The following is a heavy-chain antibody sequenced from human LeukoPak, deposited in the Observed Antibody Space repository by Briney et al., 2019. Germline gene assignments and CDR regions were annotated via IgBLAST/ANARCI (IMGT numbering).Heavy chain of an antibody. J-gene: IGHJ4*02. V-gene: IGHV4-59*08. CDR1: GGSISSYY. CDR3: ARADYYDSSGVADY. Sequence: SETLSLTCTVSGGSISSYYWSWIRQPPGKGLEWIGYIYYSGSTNYNPSLKSRVTISVDTSKNQFSLKLSSVTAADTAVYYCARADYYDSSGVADYWGQGTLVTVSS. CDR2: IYYSGST. D-gene: IGHD3-22*01.